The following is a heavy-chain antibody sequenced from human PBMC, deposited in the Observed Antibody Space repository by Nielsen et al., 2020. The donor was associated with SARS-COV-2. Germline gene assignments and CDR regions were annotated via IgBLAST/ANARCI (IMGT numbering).Heavy chain of an antibody. V-gene: IGHV3-49*04. J-gene: IGHJ4*02. CDR3: ARAPSITIFGVVIIPWYFDY. CDR1: GFTFGDYA. Sequence: GESLKISCTPSGFTFGDYAITWVRQAPGKGLEWLGVIRSKAYGGTTEYAASVKGRFTISRDDSKSIAYLQMNSLKTEDTAVYYCARAPSITIFGVVIIPWYFDYWGQGTLVTVSS. D-gene: IGHD3-3*01. CDR2: IRSKAYGGTT.